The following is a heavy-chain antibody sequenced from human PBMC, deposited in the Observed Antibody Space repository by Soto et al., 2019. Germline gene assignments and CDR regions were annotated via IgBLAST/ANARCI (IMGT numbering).Heavy chain of an antibody. D-gene: IGHD3-22*01. Sequence: PGLSLRLSCAASGFTFGSYGMHWVRQAPGKGLEWVAVISYEGSNKYYADSVKGRFTISRDNSKKTLYLQMNSLRAEETAVYYCAKDRGLYYDSSGYYDYWGQGT. CDR3: AKDRGLYYDSSGYYDY. CDR2: ISYEGSNK. V-gene: IGHV3-30*18. CDR1: GFTFGSYG. J-gene: IGHJ4*02.